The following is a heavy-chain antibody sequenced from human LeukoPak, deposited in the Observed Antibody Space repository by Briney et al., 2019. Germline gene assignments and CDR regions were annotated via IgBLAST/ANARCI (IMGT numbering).Heavy chain of an antibody. CDR2: MNPNSGET. CDR3: ARGRFYSEARTAGQT. J-gene: IGHJ4*02. CDR1: GYMFTNYG. D-gene: IGHD2-21*02. Sequence: ASVKVSCKASGYMFTNYGINWVRQATGQGLEWMGWMNPNSGETGYAQSFQGRVTMTRNTSMSTAYLELSSLTIDDTAVYYCARGRFYSEARTAGQTWGQGTLVTVSS. V-gene: IGHV1-8*01.